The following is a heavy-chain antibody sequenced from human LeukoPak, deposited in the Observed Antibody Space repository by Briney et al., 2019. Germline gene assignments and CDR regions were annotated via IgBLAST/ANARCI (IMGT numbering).Heavy chain of an antibody. CDR1: GYTFTGYY. CDR3: ARGPNTGAFDY. J-gene: IGHJ4*02. V-gene: IGHV1-2*02. D-gene: IGHD7-27*01. CDR2: INPNSGGT. Sequence: ASVKVSCKASGYTFTGYYMHWVRQAPGQGLEWMGWINPNSGGTNYAQKFKGRVTMTRDTSISTAYMELSSLTSDDTAVYYCARGPNTGAFDYWGQGTLVTVSS.